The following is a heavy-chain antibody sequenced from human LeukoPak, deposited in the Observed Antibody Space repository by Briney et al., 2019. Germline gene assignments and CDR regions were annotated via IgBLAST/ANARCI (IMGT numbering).Heavy chain of an antibody. J-gene: IGHJ4*02. CDR1: GFTFSSYG. Sequence: GRSLRLSCAASGFTFSSYGMHWVRQAPGKGLEWVAVIWYDGSNKYYADSVKGRFTISRDNSKNTLYLQMNSLRAEDTAVYYCARDDRNDYLGYWGQGTLVTVSS. CDR3: ARDDRNDYLGY. CDR2: IWYDGSNK. V-gene: IGHV3-33*01.